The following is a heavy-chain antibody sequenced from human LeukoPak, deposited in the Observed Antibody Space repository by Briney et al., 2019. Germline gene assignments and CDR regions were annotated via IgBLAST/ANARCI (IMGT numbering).Heavy chain of an antibody. CDR1: GGSISSYY. V-gene: IGHV4-59*12. Sequence: SETLSLTCTVSGGSISSYYWSWIRQPPGKGLEWIGYTYYSGSTNYNPSLKSRVTISVDTSKNQFSLKLSSVTAADTAVYYCARDSSTYYYGSGSMGLFDYWGQGTLVTVSS. D-gene: IGHD3-10*01. J-gene: IGHJ4*02. CDR2: TYYSGST. CDR3: ARDSSTYYYGSGSMGLFDY.